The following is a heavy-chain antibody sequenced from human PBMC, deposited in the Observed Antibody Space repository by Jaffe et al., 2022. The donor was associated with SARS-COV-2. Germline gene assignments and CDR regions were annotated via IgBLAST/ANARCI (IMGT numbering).Heavy chain of an antibody. V-gene: IGHV3-49*03. J-gene: IGHJ4*02. CDR1: GFTFGDYA. CDR3: TIGYCSGGSCSPVDY. CDR2: IRSKAYGGTT. D-gene: IGHD2-15*01. Sequence: EVQLVESGGGLVQPGRSLRLSCTASGFTFGDYAMSWFRQAPGKGLEWVGFIRSKAYGGTTEYAASVKGRFTISRDDSKSIAYLQMNSLKTEDTAVYYCTIGYCSGGSCSPVDYWGQGTLVTVSS.